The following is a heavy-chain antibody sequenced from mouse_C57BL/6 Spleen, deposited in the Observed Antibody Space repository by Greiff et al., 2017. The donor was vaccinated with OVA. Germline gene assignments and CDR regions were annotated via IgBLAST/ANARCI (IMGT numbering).Heavy chain of an antibody. CDR1: GYTFTSYW. CDR2: IYPGSGST. V-gene: IGHV1-55*01. J-gene: IGHJ4*01. Sequence: VQLQQSGAELVKPGASVKMSCKASGYTFTSYWITWVKQRPGQGLEWIGDIYPGSGSTNYNEKFKIKATLTVDTSSSTAYMQLSSLTSEDSAVYYCARYNYGNYGAMDYWGQGTSVTVSS. D-gene: IGHD2-1*01. CDR3: ARYNYGNYGAMDY.